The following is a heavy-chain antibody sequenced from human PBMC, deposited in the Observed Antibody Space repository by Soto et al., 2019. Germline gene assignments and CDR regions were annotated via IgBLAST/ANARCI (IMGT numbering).Heavy chain of an antibody. D-gene: IGHD6-19*01. CDR3: ARVGSGSSGWGKGFVFDY. J-gene: IGHJ4*02. CDR1: GYTFTSYD. Sequence: QVQLVQSGAEVKKPGASVKVSCKASGYTFTSYDINWVRQATGQGLEWMGWMNPNSGNTGYAQKFQGRVTMTRNTSISTAYMELSSLRSEETAVYYCARVGSGSSGWGKGFVFDYWGQGTLVTVSS. CDR2: MNPNSGNT. V-gene: IGHV1-8*01.